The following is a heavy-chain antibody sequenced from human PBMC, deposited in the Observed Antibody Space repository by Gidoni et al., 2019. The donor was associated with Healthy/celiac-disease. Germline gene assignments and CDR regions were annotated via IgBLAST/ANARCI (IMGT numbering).Heavy chain of an antibody. V-gene: IGHV4-31*03. CDR3: ARDRGLTGTTYYYYGMDV. J-gene: IGHJ6*02. D-gene: IGHD1-7*01. CDR2: IYYSGST. CDR1: GGSFSCGGYY. Sequence: QVQLQESGPGLVKPSQTLSLTCTFSGGSFSCGGYYWSWIRQHPGKGLEWIGYIYYSGSTYYNPSLKSRVTISVDTAKNQFSLKLSSVTAADTAVYYCARDRGLTGTTYYYYGMDVWGQGTTVTVSS.